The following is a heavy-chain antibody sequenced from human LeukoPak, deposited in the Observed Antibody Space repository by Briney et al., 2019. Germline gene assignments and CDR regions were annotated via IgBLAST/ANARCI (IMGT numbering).Heavy chain of an antibody. V-gene: IGHV1-24*01. J-gene: IGHJ5*02. CDR3: ATRAWAHFDWLLS. CDR1: GHTLTELS. Sequence: ASVKVSCKVSGHTLTELSMHWVRQAPGKGLEWMGGFDPEDGETIYAQKFQGRVTMTEDTSTDTAYMELSSLRSEDTAVYYCATRAWAHFDWLLSWGQGTLVTVSS. D-gene: IGHD3-9*01. CDR2: FDPEDGET.